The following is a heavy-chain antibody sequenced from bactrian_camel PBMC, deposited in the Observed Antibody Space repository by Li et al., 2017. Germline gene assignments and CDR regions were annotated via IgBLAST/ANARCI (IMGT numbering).Heavy chain of an antibody. J-gene: IGHJ6*01. D-gene: IGHD6*01. V-gene: IGHV3S6*01. CDR2: MKGDGRNT. Sequence: HVQLVESGGGLVQPGGSLRLSCVASGFTFSIYSMHWVRQAPGKGLEWVSSMKGDGRNTYYRDSVKGRFTISRDNAKNTVYLQMNSLKSEDTALYYCAPPPVGDFGYRGQGTQVT. CDR3: APPPVGDFGY. CDR1: GFTFSIYS.